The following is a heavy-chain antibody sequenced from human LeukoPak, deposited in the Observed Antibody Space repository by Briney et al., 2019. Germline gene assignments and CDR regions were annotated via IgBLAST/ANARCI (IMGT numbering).Heavy chain of an antibody. Sequence: SETLSLTCTVSGGSISSYYWSWIRQPARKGLGWIGRIYTIGSTNYNPSLKSRVTMSVDTPKNQFTLKLSSVTAADTAVYYCARDQSDYDILTGYYRGAFDYWGQGTLVTVSS. CDR1: GGSISSYY. V-gene: IGHV4-4*07. CDR3: ARDQSDYDILTGYYRGAFDY. D-gene: IGHD3-9*01. CDR2: IYTIGST. J-gene: IGHJ4*02.